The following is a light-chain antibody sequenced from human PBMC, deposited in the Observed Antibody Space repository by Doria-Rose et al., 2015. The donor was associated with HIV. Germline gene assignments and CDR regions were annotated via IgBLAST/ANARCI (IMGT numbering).Light chain of an antibody. CDR3: HQYASSRT. CDR2: GAS. J-gene: IGKJ1*01. Sequence: TQSPGTLSLSPGERATLSCRASQSVRAYYLAWYQQRPGQSPRLLIDGASSRATDIPDRFSGSGSGTDFTLTISRLEPEDFAVYYCHQYASSRTFGQGTKVEIK. V-gene: IGKV3-20*01. CDR1: QSVRAYY.